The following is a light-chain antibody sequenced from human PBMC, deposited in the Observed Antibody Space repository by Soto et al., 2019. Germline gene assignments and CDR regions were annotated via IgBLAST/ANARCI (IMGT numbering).Light chain of an antibody. CDR3: SSYAGSNNLRV. J-gene: IGLJ1*01. V-gene: IGLV2-8*01. CDR2: EVS. CDR1: SSDVGGYNY. Sequence: QSALTQPPSASGSPGQSVTISCTGTSSDVGGYNYVSWYQQHPGKAQKLMIYEVSKRPSGVPDRFSGSKSDNTASLTVSGLQAEDEADYYCSSYAGSNNLRVFGGGTKVTVL.